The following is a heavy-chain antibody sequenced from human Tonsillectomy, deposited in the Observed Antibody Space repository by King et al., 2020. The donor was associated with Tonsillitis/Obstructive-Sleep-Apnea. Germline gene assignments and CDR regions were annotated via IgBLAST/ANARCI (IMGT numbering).Heavy chain of an antibody. CDR1: GGSISSGGYY. CDR2: IYYSGST. J-gene: IGHJ3*02. Sequence: VQLQESGPGLVKPSQTLSLTCTVSGGSISSGGYYWSWIRQHPGKGLEWFGYIYYSGSTYYNPSLKGRVSISVDTSKNQFSLKLSSVTAADTAVYYCARAGYCSSTSCYTRFAFDIWGQGTMVTVSS. CDR3: ARAGYCSSTSCYTRFAFDI. D-gene: IGHD2-2*02. V-gene: IGHV4-31*03.